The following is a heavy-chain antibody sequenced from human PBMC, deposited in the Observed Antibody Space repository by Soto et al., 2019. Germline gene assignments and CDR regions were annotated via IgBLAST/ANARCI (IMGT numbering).Heavy chain of an antibody. D-gene: IGHD4-17*01. CDR1: GGSISSGDYY. J-gene: IGHJ4*02. V-gene: IGHV4-30-4*01. CDR3: ASRGEDYGDQDVGFDY. CDR2: IYYRGST. Sequence: QVQLQESGPGLVKPSQTLSLTCTVSGGSISSGDYYWSWIRQPPGKGLEWIGYIYYRGSTYYNPSIKSRVTISVDTSKNQFSLKLSSVTAADTAVYYCASRGEDYGDQDVGFDYWGQGTLVTVSS.